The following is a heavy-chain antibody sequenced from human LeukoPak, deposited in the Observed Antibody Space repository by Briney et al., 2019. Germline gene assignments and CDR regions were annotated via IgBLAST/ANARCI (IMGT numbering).Heavy chain of an antibody. V-gene: IGHV3-66*02. CDR2: IYSGGST. CDR1: GFTVSRNY. D-gene: IGHD2-15*01. Sequence: PGGSLRLSCAASGFTVSRNYMGWVRQAPGKGLEWVSVIYSGGSTYYADSVKGRFTISRDNSKNTLYLQMNSLRAEDTAVYYCARDPGGYCSGDSCYEGEGNFDYWGQGTLVTVSS. CDR3: ARDPGGYCSGDSCYEGEGNFDY. J-gene: IGHJ4*02.